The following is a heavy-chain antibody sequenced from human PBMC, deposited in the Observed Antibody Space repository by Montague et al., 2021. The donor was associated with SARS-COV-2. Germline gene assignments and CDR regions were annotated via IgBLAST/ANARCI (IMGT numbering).Heavy chain of an antibody. CDR3: ARGVSYYDFWSGYDYGMDV. Sequence: SETLSLTCTVSGGSISSYYWSWIRQPPGKGLEWIGYIYYSGSTNYNPSLKGRVTISVDTSKNQFSLKLSSVTAADTAVYYCARGVSYYDFWSGYDYGMDVWGQGTTVTVSS. J-gene: IGHJ6*02. CDR2: IYYSGST. V-gene: IGHV4-59*01. D-gene: IGHD3-3*01. CDR1: GGSISSYY.